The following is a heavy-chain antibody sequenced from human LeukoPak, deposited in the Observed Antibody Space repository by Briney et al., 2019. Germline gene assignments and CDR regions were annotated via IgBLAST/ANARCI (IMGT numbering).Heavy chain of an antibody. CDR3: ARVSDYYGSGSYHPYFDY. CDR1: GGTFSSYA. V-gene: IGHV1-69*05. Sequence: SVKVSCKASGGTFSSYAISWVRQAPGQGLEWMGGIIPIFGTANYAQKFQGRVTITTDESTSTAYMELSSLRSEDTAVYYCARVSDYYGSGSYHPYFDYWGQGTLVTVSS. D-gene: IGHD3-10*01. J-gene: IGHJ4*02. CDR2: IIPIFGTA.